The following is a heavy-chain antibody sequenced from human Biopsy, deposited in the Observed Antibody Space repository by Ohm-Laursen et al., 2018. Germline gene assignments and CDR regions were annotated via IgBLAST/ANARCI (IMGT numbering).Heavy chain of an antibody. V-gene: IGHV4-59*01. CDR3: ARVGRAAPFDS. D-gene: IGHD6-13*01. J-gene: IGHJ4*02. CDR2: MSNSGST. CDR1: RGSISSNF. Sequence: SQTLSLTCTISRGSISSNFWSWIRQPPGKGLEWIGYMSNSGSTNYNPSLKSRVTISMDAPKNQFSLNLNSVTAADTAVYYCARVGRAAPFDSWGQGTLVTVSS.